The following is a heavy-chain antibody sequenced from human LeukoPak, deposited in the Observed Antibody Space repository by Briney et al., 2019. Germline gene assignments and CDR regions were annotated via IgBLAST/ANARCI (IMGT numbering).Heavy chain of an antibody. CDR2: IIGKAYGGTT. V-gene: IGHV3-49*04. D-gene: IGHD4-11*01. CDR1: GFTFGDYT. Sequence: GRSLRLSCSGSGFTFGDYTLTWVSQAPGKGREWVAFIIGKAYGGTTEYAASVEGRFTISRDDSKRVAYLQMNSLKTEDTGVYFCTRDRPSYSNYVGDYGMDVWGQGTAVTVSS. J-gene: IGHJ6*02. CDR3: TRDRPSYSNYVGDYGMDV.